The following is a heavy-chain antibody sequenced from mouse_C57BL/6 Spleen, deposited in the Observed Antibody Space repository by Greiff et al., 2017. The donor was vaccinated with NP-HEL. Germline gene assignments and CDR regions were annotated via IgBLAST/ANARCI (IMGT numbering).Heavy chain of an antibody. Sequence: VQLQQSGAELVRPGTSVKVSCKASGYAFTNYLIEWVKQRPGQGLEWIGVINPGSGGTNYNEKFKGKATLTADKSSSTAYMQLSSLTSEDSAVYFCAREGDSYFDYWDQGTTLTVSS. J-gene: IGHJ2*01. CDR1: GYAFTNYL. D-gene: IGHD2-12*01. CDR2: INPGSGGT. CDR3: AREGDSYFDY. V-gene: IGHV1-54*01.